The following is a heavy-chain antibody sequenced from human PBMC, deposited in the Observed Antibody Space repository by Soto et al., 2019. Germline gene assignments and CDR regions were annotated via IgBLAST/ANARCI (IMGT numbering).Heavy chain of an antibody. V-gene: IGHV3-30*18. CDR1: GFTFSTYG. Sequence: QVQLVESGGGVVQPGRSLRLSCAASGFTFSTYGMHWVRQPPGKGLEWVAVISSDGKSEHYADPVKGRFSISRDNSKNTLSLQMNSLRVEDTAVYYCAKTITSYSGDSRGLGALVDYWGQGTLVTVSS. D-gene: IGHD3-22*01. J-gene: IGHJ4*02. CDR2: ISSDGKSE. CDR3: AKTITSYSGDSRGLGALVDY.